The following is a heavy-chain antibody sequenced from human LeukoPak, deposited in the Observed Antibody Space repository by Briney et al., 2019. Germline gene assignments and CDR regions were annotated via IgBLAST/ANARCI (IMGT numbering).Heavy chain of an antibody. Sequence: PSETLSLTCAVYGGSFSGYYWSWIRQPPGKGLEWIGEINHSGSTNYNPSLKSRVTISVDTSKNQFSLKLSSVTAADTAVYYCARDHHPPGTRYWGQGTLVTVSS. D-gene: IGHD1-1*01. V-gene: IGHV4-34*01. J-gene: IGHJ4*02. CDR3: ARDHHPPGTRY. CDR2: INHSGST. CDR1: GGSFSGYY.